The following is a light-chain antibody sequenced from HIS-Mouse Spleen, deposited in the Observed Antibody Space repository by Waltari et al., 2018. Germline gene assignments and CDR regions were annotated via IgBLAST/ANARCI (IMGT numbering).Light chain of an antibody. V-gene: IGLV3-1*01. CDR3: QAWDSSTGV. Sequence: SYELTQPPPLSVSPGQTASIPRPGDNMGDKYACWYQQTPGQSPVLVIEQDSKRPSGFHGRFSASNCGNTATLTIGGTPAMEEAYYYCQAWDSSTGVFGGGTKLTVL. CDR1: NMGDKY. CDR2: QDS. J-gene: IGLJ2*01.